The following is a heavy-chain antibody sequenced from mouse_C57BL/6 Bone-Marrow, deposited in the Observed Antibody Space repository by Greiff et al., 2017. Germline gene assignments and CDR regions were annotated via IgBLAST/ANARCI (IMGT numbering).Heavy chain of an antibody. D-gene: IGHD4-1*02. V-gene: IGHV1-54*01. J-gene: IGHJ3*01. CDR1: GYAFTNYL. CDR2: INPGCGCT. Sequence: QVQLQQSGAELVRPGTSVKVSCKASGYAFTNYLIEWVKQRPGQGLEWIGVINPGCGCTNYNEKFKGKATLTADKSSSTASLQISSLTSGDSAVSFCATTGTECLAYGGQGTLVTVSA. CDR3: ATTGTECLAY.